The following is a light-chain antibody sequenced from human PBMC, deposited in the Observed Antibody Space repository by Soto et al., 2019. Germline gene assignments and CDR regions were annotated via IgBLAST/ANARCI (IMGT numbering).Light chain of an antibody. CDR1: SGSIASNY. V-gene: IGLV6-57*03. CDR2: EDN. Sequence: NFMLTQPHSVSESPGKTVTISCTRSSGSIASNYVQWYQQRPGSAPTTVIYEDNQRPSGVPDRFSGSIDSSSNSASLTISGLKTEDEADYYGQSYGVFGGGTKVTVL. J-gene: IGLJ3*02. CDR3: QSYGV.